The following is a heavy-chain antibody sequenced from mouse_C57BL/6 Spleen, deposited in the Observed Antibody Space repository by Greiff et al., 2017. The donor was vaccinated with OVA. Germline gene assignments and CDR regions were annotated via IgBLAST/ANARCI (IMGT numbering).Heavy chain of an antibody. J-gene: IGHJ1*03. Sequence: DVHLVESGGGLVKPGGSLKLSCAASGFTFSDYGMHWVRQAPEKGLEWVAYISSGSSTIYYADTVKGRFTISRDNAKNTLFLQMTSLRSEDTAMYYCARFYYDYDGDWYFDVWGTGTTVTVSS. CDR2: ISSGSSTI. CDR1: GFTFSDYG. V-gene: IGHV5-17*01. D-gene: IGHD2-4*01. CDR3: ARFYYDYDGDWYFDV.